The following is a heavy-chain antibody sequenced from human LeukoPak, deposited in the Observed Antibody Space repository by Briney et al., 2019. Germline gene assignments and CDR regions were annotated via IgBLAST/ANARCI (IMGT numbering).Heavy chain of an antibody. CDR2: INHSGST. D-gene: IGHD4-23*01. J-gene: IGHJ4*02. CDR3: ARGPNYGGNSKDFDY. CDR1: GGSLSGYY. Sequence: PSETLSLTCAVYGGSLSGYYWSWIRQPPGKGLEWIGEINHSGSTNYNPSLKSRVTISVDTSKNQFSLKLSSVTAADTAVYYCARGPNYGGNSKDFDYWGQGTLVTVSS. V-gene: IGHV4-34*01.